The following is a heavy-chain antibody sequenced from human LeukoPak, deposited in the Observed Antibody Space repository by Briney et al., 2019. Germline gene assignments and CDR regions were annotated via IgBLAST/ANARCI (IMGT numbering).Heavy chain of an antibody. V-gene: IGHV1-8*01. J-gene: IGHJ4*02. Sequence: GASVKVSCKASGYTFTSYDINWVRQATGQGLEWMGWMNPNSGNTGYAQKFQGRVTMTRNTSISTAFMELSSLRSEDTAVYYCTRGRPVLSHFDYWGQGTLVTVSS. CDR3: TRGRPVLSHFDY. CDR2: MNPNSGNT. CDR1: GYTFTSYD. D-gene: IGHD2-8*01.